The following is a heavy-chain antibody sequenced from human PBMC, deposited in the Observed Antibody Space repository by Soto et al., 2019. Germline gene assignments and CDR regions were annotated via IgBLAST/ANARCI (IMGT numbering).Heavy chain of an antibody. J-gene: IGHJ4*02. D-gene: IGHD3-16*01. CDR2: FNPKTGGP. V-gene: IGHV1-2*02. CDR3: AREHAGFGDF. CDR1: GYTFTDYY. Sequence: WASVKVSCKASGYTFTDYYIHWVRQAPGQGLEWLGWFNPKTGGPNYAPKFHGRVTMTRDTSISTTYMELTSLTSDDTAVYYCAREHAGFGDFWGPGTLVTVSS.